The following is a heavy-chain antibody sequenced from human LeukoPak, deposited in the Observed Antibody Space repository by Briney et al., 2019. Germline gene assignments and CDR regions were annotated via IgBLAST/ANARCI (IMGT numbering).Heavy chain of an antibody. CDR1: GGTFSSYA. V-gene: IGHV1-69*06. D-gene: IGHD5-18*01. J-gene: IGHJ4*02. CDR3: ASGDVDTVH. Sequence: SLKVSCKASGGTFSSYAISWVRQAPGQGLGWMGGIIPIFGTANYAQKFQGRVTITADKSTSTAYMELSSLRSEDTAVYYCASGDVDTVHWGQGTLVTVSS. CDR2: IIPIFGTA.